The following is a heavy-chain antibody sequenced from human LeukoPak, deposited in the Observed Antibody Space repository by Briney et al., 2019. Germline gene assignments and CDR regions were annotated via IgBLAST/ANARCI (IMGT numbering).Heavy chain of an antibody. CDR3: AKGSSGT. Sequence: PGRSLRLSCAASGFTFSSYGMHWVRQAPGKGLEWVAVISYDGSNKYYADSVKGRFTISRDNSKNTLYLRMNSLRAEDTAVYYCAKGSSGTWGQGTLVTVSS. CDR2: ISYDGSNK. CDR1: GFTFSSYG. J-gene: IGHJ4*02. D-gene: IGHD1-1*01. V-gene: IGHV3-30*18.